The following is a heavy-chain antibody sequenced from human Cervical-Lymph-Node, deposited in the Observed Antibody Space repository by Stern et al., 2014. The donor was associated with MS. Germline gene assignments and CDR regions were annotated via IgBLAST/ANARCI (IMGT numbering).Heavy chain of an antibody. Sequence: QVQLVQSGAEVKKPGASVKVSCKASGYTFSDYGVHWVRQATGQRLEWMGWINMGNGKTTAAQTVQGRLTITRDTSATTAYMELSSLTSTDTAIYYCARGSGSHYAPFDHWGQGTLVTVSS. D-gene: IGHD1-26*01. CDR1: GYTFSDYG. V-gene: IGHV1-3*04. CDR3: ARGSGSHYAPFDH. CDR2: INMGNGKT. J-gene: IGHJ4*02.